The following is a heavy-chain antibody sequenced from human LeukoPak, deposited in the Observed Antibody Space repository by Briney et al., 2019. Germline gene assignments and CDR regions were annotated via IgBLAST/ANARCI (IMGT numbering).Heavy chain of an antibody. CDR1: GFSISSGYY. Sequence: SETLSLTCSVSGFSISSGYYWGWIRQPPGKGLEWIGSIYHSGSAYYNSSLKSRVTISVDTSKNQFSLKLSSVTAADTAVYYCARTNTDYDFWSGYSDFDYWGQGTLVTVS. CDR3: ARTNTDYDFWSGYSDFDY. J-gene: IGHJ4*02. CDR2: IYHSGSA. V-gene: IGHV4-38-2*02. D-gene: IGHD3-3*01.